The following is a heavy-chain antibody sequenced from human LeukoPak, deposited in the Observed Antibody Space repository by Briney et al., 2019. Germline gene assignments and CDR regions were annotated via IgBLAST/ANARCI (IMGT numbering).Heavy chain of an antibody. D-gene: IGHD2-8*01. V-gene: IGHV4-4*02. CDR1: GGSITSTNW. CDR2: ISLSGLT. CDR3: SRENGAFSPFGY. Sequence: SETLSLTCGVSGGSITSTNWWGWVRQPPGQGLEWIGEISLSGLTNYNPSLNSRATMALDTSKNHLSLNLTSVTAADTAVYYCSRENGAFSPFGYWGQGTLVTVPS. J-gene: IGHJ4*02.